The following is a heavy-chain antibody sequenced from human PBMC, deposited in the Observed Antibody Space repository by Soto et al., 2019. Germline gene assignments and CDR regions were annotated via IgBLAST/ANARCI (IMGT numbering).Heavy chain of an antibody. D-gene: IGHD3-16*01. CDR3: AHRRNYDGSWNEGVFDY. Sequence: SGPTLVNPTQTLTLTCTFSAFSLSSGGVGVGWIRQPPGKALEWLALIYWDDDKRYSPSLKRRLTVTKDTSKNQVVLTLTNMDPVDTATYYCAHRRNYDGSWNEGVFDYWGQGILVTVS. CDR2: IYWDDDK. J-gene: IGHJ4*02. CDR1: AFSLSSGGVG. V-gene: IGHV2-5*02.